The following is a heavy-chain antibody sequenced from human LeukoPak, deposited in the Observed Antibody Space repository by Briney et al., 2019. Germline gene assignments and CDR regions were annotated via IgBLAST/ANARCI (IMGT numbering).Heavy chain of an antibody. CDR3: ACYGIAPPY. Sequence: GGSLRLSCAASGFTFSSYWMHWVRQAPGKGLVWVSHVNNDGSSTSYADSVKGRFTISRDNAKNTLYLQMNSLRTEDTAVYYCACYGIAPPYWGQGTLVTVSS. CDR1: GFTFSSYW. CDR2: VNNDGSST. D-gene: IGHD2-15*01. J-gene: IGHJ4*02. V-gene: IGHV3-74*01.